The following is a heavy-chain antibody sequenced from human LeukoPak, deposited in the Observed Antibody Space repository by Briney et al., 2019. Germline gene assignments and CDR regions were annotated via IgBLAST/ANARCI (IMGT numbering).Heavy chain of an antibody. D-gene: IGHD6-13*01. CDR2: IKVDGSEK. CDR1: GFTFNTHW. Sequence: QPGGSLRLSCAASGFTFNTHWMSWLRQAPGKGLEWVANIKVDGSEKYYVDSVKGRFTISRDNAKNSLYLQMNSLRAEDTAVYYCARERSSSWFVFDYWGQGTLVTVSS. CDR3: ARERSSSWFVFDY. J-gene: IGHJ4*02. V-gene: IGHV3-7*05.